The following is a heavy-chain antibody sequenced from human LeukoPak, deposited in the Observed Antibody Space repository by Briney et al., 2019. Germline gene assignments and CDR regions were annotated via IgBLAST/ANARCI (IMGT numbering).Heavy chain of an antibody. CDR3: ARTNRGWIQLWLGYFDY. J-gene: IGHJ4*02. CDR2: INHSGST. Sequence: SETLSLTCAVYGGSFSGYYRSWIRQPPGKGLEWIGEINHSGSTNYNPSLKSRVTISVDTSKNQFSLKLSSVTAADTAVYYCARTNRGWIQLWLGYFDYWGQGTLVTVSS. V-gene: IGHV4-34*01. D-gene: IGHD5-18*01. CDR1: GGSFSGYY.